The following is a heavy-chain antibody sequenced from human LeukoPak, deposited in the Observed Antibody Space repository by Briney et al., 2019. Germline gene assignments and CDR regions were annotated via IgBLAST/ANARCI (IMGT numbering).Heavy chain of an antibody. CDR2: ISGSGGST. V-gene: IGHV3-23*01. J-gene: IGHJ4*02. CDR3: AKGIVVMPAAGHYFDF. Sequence: GGSLRLSCAASGFTFSSYAMSWVRQAPGKGLEWVSPISGSGGSTYYADSMKGRFTISRDNSKNTLYLQMNSLRGEDTAVYYCAKGIVVMPAAGHYFDFWGQGTLVTVSS. CDR1: GFTFSSYA. D-gene: IGHD2-2*01.